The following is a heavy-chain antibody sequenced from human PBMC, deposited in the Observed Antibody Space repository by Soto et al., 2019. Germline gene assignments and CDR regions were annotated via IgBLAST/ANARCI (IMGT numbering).Heavy chain of an antibody. J-gene: IGHJ3*02. Sequence: QVQLQESGPGLVEPSETLSLTCTVSGGSISSYYWSWIRQPPGKGLEWIGYIYYSGSTNYNPSLKSRVTISVDTSKNQFSLKLSSVTAADTAVYYCARDGLGEAFEIWGQGTMVTVSS. CDR3: ARDGLGEAFEI. CDR2: IYYSGST. CDR1: GGSISSYY. D-gene: IGHD3-10*01. V-gene: IGHV4-59*01.